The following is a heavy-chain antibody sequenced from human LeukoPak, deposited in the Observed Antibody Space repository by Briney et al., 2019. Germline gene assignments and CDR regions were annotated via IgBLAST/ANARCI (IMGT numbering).Heavy chain of an antibody. CDR3: ARGNIAAAGAFWFDP. CDR2: IYYSGST. J-gene: IGHJ5*02. CDR1: GGSISSGDYY. D-gene: IGHD6-13*01. V-gene: IGHV4-30-4*01. Sequence: SETLSLTCTVSGGSISSGDYYWSWIRQPPGKGLEWIGYIYYSGSTYYNPSLKSRVTISVDTSKSQFSLKLSSVTAADTAVYYCARGNIAAAGAFWFDPWGQGTLVTVSS.